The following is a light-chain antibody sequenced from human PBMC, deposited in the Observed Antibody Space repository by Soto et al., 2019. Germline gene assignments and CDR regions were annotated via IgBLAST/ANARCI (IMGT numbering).Light chain of an antibody. CDR3: QQYNNWSRAT. V-gene: IGKV3-15*01. Sequence: VMTQSPATLSVSPGERATLSCSASQSINNNLAWYQQKPGQAPRLIVFRTSTRATGVPARFSGSGSETEFNLTINSLQSEDFAVYYCQQYNNWSRATFGGGTKVDIK. CDR1: QSINNN. CDR2: RTS. J-gene: IGKJ4*01.